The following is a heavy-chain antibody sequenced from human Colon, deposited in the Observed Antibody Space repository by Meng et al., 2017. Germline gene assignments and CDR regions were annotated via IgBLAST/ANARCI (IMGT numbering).Heavy chain of an antibody. D-gene: IGHD3-16*02. CDR1: GDSISSRTYH. CDR3: ATTSDYVWGSYRFPFDP. V-gene: IGHV4-39*07. J-gene: IGHJ5*02. Sequence: GSLRLSCSVSGDSISSRTYHWGWIRQPPGKELEWVGTVHYTGSTYYNPSLKSRVTISVDTSKKQFSLKLRSVTAADTAVYYCATTSDYVWGSYRFPFDPWGPGTLVTVSS. CDR2: VHYTGST.